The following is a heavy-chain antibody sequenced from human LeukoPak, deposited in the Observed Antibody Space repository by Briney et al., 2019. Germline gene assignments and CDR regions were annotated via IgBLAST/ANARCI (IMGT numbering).Heavy chain of an antibody. CDR2: IDPSDSYT. V-gene: IGHV5-10-1*01. Sequence: GEPLQISCKGSGYSFPSYWITWVRPMPGKGLEWVGRIDPSDSYTNYSPSFQGHVTISADKSISTAYLQWSSLKASDTAMYYCARSYSGYDYLDYWGQGTLVTVSS. D-gene: IGHD5-12*01. J-gene: IGHJ4*02. CDR1: GYSFPSYW. CDR3: ARSYSGYDYLDY.